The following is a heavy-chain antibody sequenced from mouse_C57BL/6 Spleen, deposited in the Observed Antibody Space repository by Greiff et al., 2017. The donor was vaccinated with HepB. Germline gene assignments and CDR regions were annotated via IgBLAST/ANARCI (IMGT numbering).Heavy chain of an antibody. CDR3: ARQGTDDY. Sequence: EVHLVESGGDLVKPGGSLKLSCAASGFTFSSYGMSWVRQTPDKRLEWVATISSGGSYTYYPDSVKGRFTISRDNAKTTLYLQMSSLKSEDTAMYYCARQGTDDYWGQGTTLTVSS. CDR2: ISSGGSYT. D-gene: IGHD3-3*01. V-gene: IGHV5-6*01. J-gene: IGHJ2*01. CDR1: GFTFSSYG.